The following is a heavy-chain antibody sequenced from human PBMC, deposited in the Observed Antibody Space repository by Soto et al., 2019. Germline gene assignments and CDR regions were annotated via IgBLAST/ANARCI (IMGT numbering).Heavy chain of an antibody. CDR1: GGTFNTFG. CDR2: IIPFFGTA. Sequence: QVQLVQSGAEVKKTGSSVKVSCKASGGTFNTFGFCWLRQAPGQGLEWMGGIIPFFGTAQYSQQFEDRISITADEFTTTVYLDVRSLTSDDTAMYYCARSAPMEVGDKYYYDFWGQGALVTVSS. D-gene: IGHD3-16*01. CDR3: ARSAPMEVGDKYYYDF. J-gene: IGHJ4*02. V-gene: IGHV1-69*01.